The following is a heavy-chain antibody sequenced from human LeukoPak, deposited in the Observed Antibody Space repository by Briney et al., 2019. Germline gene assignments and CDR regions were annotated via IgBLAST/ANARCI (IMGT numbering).Heavy chain of an antibody. Sequence: NPSETLSLTCTVSGGSISSSSYYWGWIRQPPGKGLEWIGEINHTGKSNYNPSLKSRTTISMDTSKNQFSLELNSVTAADTAVYYCARALRLYYYYYYMDVWGKGTTVTVSS. CDR1: GGSISSSSYY. J-gene: IGHJ6*03. V-gene: IGHV4-39*07. CDR3: ARALRLYYYYYYMDV. D-gene: IGHD2-15*01. CDR2: INHTGKS.